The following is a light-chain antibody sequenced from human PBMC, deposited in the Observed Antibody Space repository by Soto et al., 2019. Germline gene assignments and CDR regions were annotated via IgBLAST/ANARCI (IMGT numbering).Light chain of an antibody. CDR1: QSVSSY. CDR3: QQYSNWPLIT. V-gene: IGKV3-15*01. CDR2: GAS. Sequence: EIVMTQSPVTLSVSPGEGATLSCRASQSVSSYLAWYQHKRGQAPRLLIYGASTRATGTPVRFSGSGSGTEFTLTISSLQSEDFAVYFCQQYSNWPLITFGQGTRLEIK. J-gene: IGKJ5*01.